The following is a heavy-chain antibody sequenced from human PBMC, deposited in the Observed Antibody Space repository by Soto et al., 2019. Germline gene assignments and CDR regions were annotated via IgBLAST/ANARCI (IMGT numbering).Heavy chain of an antibody. CDR3: ARDATRGSTPSCGMDV. CDR2: IYYSGST. CDR1: GGSISSGDYY. Sequence: SETLSLTCPVSGGSISSGDYYWSWIRQPPGKGLEWIGYIYYSGSTYYNPSLKSRVTISVDTSKNQFSLKLSSVTAADTAVYYWARDATRGSTPSCGMDVWGQGTTVTVSS. D-gene: IGHD1-26*01. J-gene: IGHJ6*02. V-gene: IGHV4-30-4*01.